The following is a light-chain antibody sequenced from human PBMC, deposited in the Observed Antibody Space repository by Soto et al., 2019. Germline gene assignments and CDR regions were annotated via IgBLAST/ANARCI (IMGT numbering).Light chain of an antibody. J-gene: IGLJ2*01. CDR1: SGNIASRY. CDR2: EDS. CDR3: QSYDGRDVV. Sequence: NFILTQPHSVSEPPGKTVTISCTRSSGNIASRYVQWFQQRPGSAPTTVIHEDSQRPSGVPDRFSGSIDSSSNSASLIISGLKTEDEADYYCQSYDGRDVVFGGGTKLTVL. V-gene: IGLV6-57*04.